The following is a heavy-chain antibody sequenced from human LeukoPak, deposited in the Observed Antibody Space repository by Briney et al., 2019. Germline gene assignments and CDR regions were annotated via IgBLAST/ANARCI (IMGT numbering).Heavy chain of an antibody. Sequence: SETLSLTCTVSGGSITNYYWSWIRQPPGKGLEWIGYIYYSGNTNYNPSLKSRVTISVDTSKNQFSLKLSSVTAADTAVYYCAREEYGDYVGYWGQGTLATVAS. CDR2: IYYSGNT. CDR3: AREEYGDYVGY. J-gene: IGHJ4*02. CDR1: GGSITNYY. D-gene: IGHD4-17*01. V-gene: IGHV4-59*12.